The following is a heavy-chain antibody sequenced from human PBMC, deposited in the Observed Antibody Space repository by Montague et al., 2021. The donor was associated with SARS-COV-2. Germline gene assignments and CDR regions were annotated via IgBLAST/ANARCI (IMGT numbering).Heavy chain of an antibody. CDR3: ARHGGNDAFDI. J-gene: IGHJ3*02. D-gene: IGHD4-23*01. CDR1: GGSIGAYY. V-gene: IGHV4-59*01. Sequence: SETLSLTCTVSGGSIGAYYWSWIRQPPGKGLEWIGYIDNSGSTNXNPSLESRVTMSVDTSKNQFPLKLNSVTAADTAVYYCARHGGNDAFDIWGRGTMVTVSS. CDR2: IDNSGST.